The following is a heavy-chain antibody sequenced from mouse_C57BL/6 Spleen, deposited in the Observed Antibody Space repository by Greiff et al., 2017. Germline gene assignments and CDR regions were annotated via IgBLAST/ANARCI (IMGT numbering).Heavy chain of an antibody. V-gene: IGHV1-54*01. CDR1: GYAFTNYL. CDR3: AREGYDYDLYAMDY. J-gene: IGHJ4*01. Sequence: QVQLQQSGAELVRPGTSVTVSCKASGYAFTNYLIEWVKQRPGQGLEWIGVINPGSGGTNYNEKFQGKATLTADKSSSTAYMQLSSLTSEDSAVYFCAREGYDYDLYAMDYWGQGTSVTVSS. D-gene: IGHD2-4*01. CDR2: INPGSGGT.